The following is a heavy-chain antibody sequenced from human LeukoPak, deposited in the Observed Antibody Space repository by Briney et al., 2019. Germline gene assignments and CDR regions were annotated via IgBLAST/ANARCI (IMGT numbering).Heavy chain of an antibody. CDR2: IGSGGNTI. D-gene: IGHD2-8*01. V-gene: IGHV3-48*03. J-gene: IGHJ4*02. CDR1: GFTFSSYE. Sequence: GGSLRLSCAASGFTFSSYEMNWVRQAPGKGVEWVSYIGSGGNTIYYADSVKGRFTISRDNAKNSLYLQMNSLRAEDTAVYYCVRDMVYWGQGTLVTVSS. CDR3: VRDMVY.